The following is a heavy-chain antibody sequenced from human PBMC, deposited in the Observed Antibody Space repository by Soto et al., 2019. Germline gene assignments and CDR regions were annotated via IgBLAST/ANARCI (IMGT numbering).Heavy chain of an antibody. CDR3: ARDGDYYDSSGYDFGFDP. V-gene: IGHV1-18*04. J-gene: IGHJ5*02. CDR2: ISAYNGNT. CDR1: GYTFTSYG. Sequence: GPVKVSCKASGYTFTSYGISWVRQAPGQGLEWMGWISAYNGNTNYAQKLQGRVTMTTDTSTSTAYMELRSLRSDDTAVYYCARDGDYYDSSGYDFGFDPWGQGTLVTVSS. D-gene: IGHD3-22*01.